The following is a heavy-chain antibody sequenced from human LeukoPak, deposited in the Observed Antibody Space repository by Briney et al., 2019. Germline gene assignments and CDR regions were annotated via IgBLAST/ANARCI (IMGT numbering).Heavy chain of an antibody. CDR2: INPNSGDS. CDR1: GYTFTGYY. D-gene: IGHD3-10*01. CDR3: ARGRDEIDY. V-gene: IGHV1-2*02. J-gene: IGHJ4*02. Sequence: ASVKVSCKASGYTFTGYYMHWVRQAPGQGLEWMGWINPNSGDSNIAQNFQIRVTMTRDKSISTIYVELRRLRFDDTAVYYCARGRDEIDYWGQGTLVTVSS.